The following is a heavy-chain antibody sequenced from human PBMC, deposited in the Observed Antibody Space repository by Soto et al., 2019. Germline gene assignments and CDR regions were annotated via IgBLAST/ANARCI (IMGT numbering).Heavy chain of an antibody. V-gene: IGHV4-39*01. J-gene: IGHJ6*03. D-gene: IGHD2-2*01. CDR1: GDSINSDKYY. CDR2: IYFRGNT. Sequence: SETLSLTCSVPGDSINSDKYYWGWILHPPGKGLEWIGSIYFRGNTYYNPSLQTRVTISLDKSKSQFSLKLNSVTAADSAVYFCARAPVVPAHRHYYYMDVWGKGTTVTVSS. CDR3: ARAPVVPAHRHYYYMDV.